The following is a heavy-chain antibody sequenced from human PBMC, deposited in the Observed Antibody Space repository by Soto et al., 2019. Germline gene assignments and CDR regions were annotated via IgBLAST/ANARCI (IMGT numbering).Heavy chain of an antibody. CDR2: ISYDGSDK. D-gene: IGHD5-18*01. J-gene: IGHJ4*02. CDR3: ARDRGGYSYGLGHY. CDR1: GFTFSSYG. Sequence: QVQLVESGGGVVQPGRSLRLSCAASGFTFSSYGMHWVRQAPGKGLEWVAVISYDGSDKYYADSVKGRFTISRDNSKNTLYLQMNSLRAEDTAVYYCARDRGGYSYGLGHYWGQGTLVTVSS. V-gene: IGHV3-33*08.